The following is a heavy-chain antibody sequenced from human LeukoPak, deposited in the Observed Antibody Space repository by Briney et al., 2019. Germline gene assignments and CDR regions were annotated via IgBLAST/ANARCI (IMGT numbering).Heavy chain of an antibody. Sequence: LSLTCTVSGGSISSYYWSWIRQPPGKGLEWVSYISSSSSTIYYADSVKGRFTISRDNAKNSLYLQMNSLRAEDTAVYYCARLLYSSGWYGASADYWGQGTLVTVSS. J-gene: IGHJ4*02. CDR1: GGSISSYY. CDR2: ISSSSSTI. CDR3: ARLLYSSGWYGASADY. V-gene: IGHV3-11*04. D-gene: IGHD6-19*01.